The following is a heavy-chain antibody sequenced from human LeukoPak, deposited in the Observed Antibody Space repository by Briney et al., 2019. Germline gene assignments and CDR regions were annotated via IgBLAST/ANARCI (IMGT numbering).Heavy chain of an antibody. CDR3: ARDATAAGLDY. D-gene: IGHD6-13*01. J-gene: IGHJ4*02. CDR1: GSTFSSYW. V-gene: IGHV3-74*01. CDR2: INSDGSST. Sequence: QPGGSLRLSCAASGSTFSSYWMHWVRQAPGKGLVWVSRINSDGSSTSYADSVKGRFTISRDNAKNTLYLQMNSLRAEDTAVYYCARDATAAGLDYWGQGTLVTVSS.